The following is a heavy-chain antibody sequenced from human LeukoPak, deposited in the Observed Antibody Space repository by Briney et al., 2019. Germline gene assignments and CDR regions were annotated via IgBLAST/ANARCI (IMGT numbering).Heavy chain of an antibody. CDR1: GFTFGDHY. CDR3: VRGHDSFDY. V-gene: IGHV3-72*01. Sequence: GGSLRLSCVVSGFTFGDHYMDWVRQAAGKGLEWVGRSRNKDHMYSTEYAASVEGRFTISRDLSKNSLYLQMNSLKVEDTAIYYCVRGHDSFDYWGQGTLVTVSS. J-gene: IGHJ4*02. CDR2: SRNKDHMYST.